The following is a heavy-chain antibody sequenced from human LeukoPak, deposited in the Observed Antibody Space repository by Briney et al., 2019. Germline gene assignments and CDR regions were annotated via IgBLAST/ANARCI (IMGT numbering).Heavy chain of an antibody. CDR1: GFPFSSHG. CDR3: ARAGIVGLYYYYMDV. Sequence: GRSLRLSCAASGFPFSSHGMHWVRQAPGKGLEWVTLIWYDGTNQYYADSVKGRFTISRDNSKNTVYLQMDSLRADDTAVYYCARAGIVGLYYYYMDVWGKGPRSPCP. V-gene: IGHV3-33*01. CDR2: IWYDGTNQ. J-gene: IGHJ6*03. D-gene: IGHD2-21*01.